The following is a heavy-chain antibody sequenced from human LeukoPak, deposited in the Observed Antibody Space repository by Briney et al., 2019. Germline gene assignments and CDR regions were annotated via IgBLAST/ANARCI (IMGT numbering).Heavy chain of an antibody. Sequence: ASETLSLTCAVSGYSISSGYYWGWIRQPPGKGLEWVSSISGSGGSTYYADSVKGRFTISRDNSKNTLYLQMNSLRAGDTAIYYCAKKGYSTGWYTDYWGQGTLVTVSS. CDR1: GYSISSGYY. J-gene: IGHJ4*02. D-gene: IGHD6-19*01. CDR2: ISGSGGST. CDR3: AKKGYSTGWYTDY. V-gene: IGHV3-23*01.